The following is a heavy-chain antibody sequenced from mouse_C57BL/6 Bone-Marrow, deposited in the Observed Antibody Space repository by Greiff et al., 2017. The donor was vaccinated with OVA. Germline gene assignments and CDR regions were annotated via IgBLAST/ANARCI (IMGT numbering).Heavy chain of an antibody. V-gene: IGHV5-17*01. CDR2: ISSGSSTI. Sequence: DVHLVESGGGLVKPGGSLKLSCAASGFTFSDYGMHWVRQAPEKGLEWVAYISSGSSTIYYADTVKGRFTISRDNAKNTLFLQMTSLRSEDTAMYYCARGPSYFDVWGTGTTVTVSS. CDR3: ARGPSYFDV. J-gene: IGHJ1*03. CDR1: GFTFSDYG.